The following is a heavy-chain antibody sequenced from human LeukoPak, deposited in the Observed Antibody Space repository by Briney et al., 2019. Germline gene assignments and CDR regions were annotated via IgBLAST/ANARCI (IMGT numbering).Heavy chain of an antibody. Sequence: SETLSLTCTVSGGSISSYYWSWIRQPPGKGLEWIGYIYYSGSTNYNPSLKSRVTISVDTSKNQFSLKLSSVTAADTAVYYCARGDDQTHYYYYYMDVWGKGTTVTVSS. D-gene: IGHD3-3*01. V-gene: IGHV4-59*01. J-gene: IGHJ6*03. CDR1: GGSISSYY. CDR2: IYYSGST. CDR3: ARGDDQTHYYYYYMDV.